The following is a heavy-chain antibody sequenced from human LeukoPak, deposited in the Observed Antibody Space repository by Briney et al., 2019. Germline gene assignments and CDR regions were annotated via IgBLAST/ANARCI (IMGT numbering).Heavy chain of an antibody. D-gene: IGHD5-18*01. Sequence: ASVKVSCKASGGTFSSYAISWVRQAPGQGLEWMGGIIPIFGTANYAQKFQGRVTITADESTSTAYMELSSLRSEDTAAYYCARGGFTAMAPYYYWGQGTLVTVSS. J-gene: IGHJ4*02. CDR1: GGTFSSYA. V-gene: IGHV1-69*01. CDR3: ARGGFTAMAPYYY. CDR2: IIPIFGTA.